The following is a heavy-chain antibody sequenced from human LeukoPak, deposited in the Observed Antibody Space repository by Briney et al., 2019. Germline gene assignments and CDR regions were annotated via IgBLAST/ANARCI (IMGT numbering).Heavy chain of an antibody. CDR1: GFTFSSYG. CDR2: ISYDGSNK. D-gene: IGHD1-26*01. V-gene: IGHV3-30*18. J-gene: IGHJ4*02. Sequence: GGSLRLSCAACGFTFSSYGMHWVRQAPGKGMEWVAVISYDGSNKYYADSVKGRFTISRGNSKNTLYLQMNSLRAEDTAVYYCAKDEGATFDYWGQGTLVTVSS. CDR3: AKDEGATFDY.